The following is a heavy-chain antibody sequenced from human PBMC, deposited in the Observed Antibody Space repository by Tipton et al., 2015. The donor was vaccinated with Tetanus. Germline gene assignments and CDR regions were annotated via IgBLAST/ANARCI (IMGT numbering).Heavy chain of an antibody. V-gene: IGHV4-61*08. CDR3: ARDERYGDYAY. D-gene: IGHD4-17*01. J-gene: IGHJ4*02. CDR2: VSYRWRT. CDR1: GGSVRSGDYS. Sequence: TLSLTCTVSGGSVRSGDYSWNWIRQPPGKGLEWLAYVSYRWRTNSNYSLKSRITISQETSKNQFSLRLTSVTAADTAVYYCARDERYGDYAYWGQGALVTVSS.